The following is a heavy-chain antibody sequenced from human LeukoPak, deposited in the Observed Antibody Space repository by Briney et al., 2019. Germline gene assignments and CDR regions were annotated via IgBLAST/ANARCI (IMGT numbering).Heavy chain of an antibody. Sequence: GGSLRLSCAASGFTFSSYGMHWVRQAPGKGLEWVAVISYDGSNKYYADSVKGRFTISRDNSKNTLYLQVNSLRAEDTAVYYCAKDLEMATIMMGYYFDYWGQGTLVTVSS. CDR2: ISYDGSNK. J-gene: IGHJ4*02. CDR1: GFTFSSYG. CDR3: AKDLEMATIMMGYYFDY. V-gene: IGHV3-30*18. D-gene: IGHD5-24*01.